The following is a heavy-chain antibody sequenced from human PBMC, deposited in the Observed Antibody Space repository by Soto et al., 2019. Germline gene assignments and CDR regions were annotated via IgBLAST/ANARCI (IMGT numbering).Heavy chain of an antibody. J-gene: IGHJ6*03. CDR1: GYTFTSYD. CDR2: MNPNSGNT. V-gene: IGHV1-8*01. Sequence: QVQLVQSGAEVKKPGASVKVSCKASGYTFTSYDINCVRQATGQGLEWMGWMNPNSGNTGYAQKFQGRVTMTRNTSISTAYMELSSLRSEDTAVYYCAREGGYCSSTSCPKHYYYYYMDVWGKGTTVTVSS. CDR3: AREGGYCSSTSCPKHYYYYYMDV. D-gene: IGHD2-2*01.